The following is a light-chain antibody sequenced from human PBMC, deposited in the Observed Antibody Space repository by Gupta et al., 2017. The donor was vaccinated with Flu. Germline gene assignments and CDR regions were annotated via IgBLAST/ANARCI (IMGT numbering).Light chain of an antibody. V-gene: IGKV1-27*01. CDR1: RAISSH. J-gene: IGKJ3*01. Sequence: DIQMTQSPPSLSASVGDRVTITCRASRAISSHLAWYQQKPGKVPRLLIFTASTLRSGVSSRFSGSGSGTDFTLTLSSLQPEDAATYYCQKYNSAPFTFGPGTKVDIK. CDR3: QKYNSAPFT. CDR2: TAS.